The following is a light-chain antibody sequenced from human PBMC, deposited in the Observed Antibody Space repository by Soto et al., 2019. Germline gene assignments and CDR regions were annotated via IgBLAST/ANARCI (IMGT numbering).Light chain of an antibody. CDR2: GNS. CDR3: QSDDTSLSAVV. J-gene: IGLJ2*01. CDR1: SSNIGAGYD. Sequence: QSVLTQPPSVSGAPGQRVTISCTGSSSNIGAGYDVHWYQQLPGTAPKLLIYGNSIRPSGVPDRFSGSKSGTSASLAITGLQAEDEADYYCQSDDTSLSAVVFGGGTKLTVL. V-gene: IGLV1-40*01.